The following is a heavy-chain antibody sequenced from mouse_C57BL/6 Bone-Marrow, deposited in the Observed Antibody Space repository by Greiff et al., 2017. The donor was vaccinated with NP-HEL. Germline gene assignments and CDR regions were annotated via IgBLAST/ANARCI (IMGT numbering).Heavy chain of an antibody. D-gene: IGHD2-3*01. Sequence: DVQLQESGPGLVKPSQSLSLTCSVTGYSITSGYYWNWIRQFPGNKLEWMGYISYDGSNNYNPSLKNRISITRDTSKNQCFLKLNSVTTEDTATYYCARRGDGYYFYAMDYWGQGTSVTVSS. J-gene: IGHJ4*01. CDR2: ISYDGSN. V-gene: IGHV3-6*01. CDR3: ARRGDGYYFYAMDY. CDR1: GYSITSGYY.